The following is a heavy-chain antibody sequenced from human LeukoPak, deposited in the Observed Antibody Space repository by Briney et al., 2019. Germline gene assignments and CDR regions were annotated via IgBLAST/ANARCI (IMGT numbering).Heavy chain of an antibody. CDR1: GFTFSSYG. V-gene: IGHV1-46*01. Sequence: GGSLRLSCAASGFTFSSYGMHWVRQAPGQGLEWMGIINPSGGSTSYAQKFQGRVTMTRDTSTSTVYMELSSLRSEDTAVYYCARDLLAITMVRGVTENWFDPWGQGTLVTVSS. CDR2: INPSGGST. CDR3: ARDLLAITMVRGVTENWFDP. J-gene: IGHJ5*02. D-gene: IGHD3-10*01.